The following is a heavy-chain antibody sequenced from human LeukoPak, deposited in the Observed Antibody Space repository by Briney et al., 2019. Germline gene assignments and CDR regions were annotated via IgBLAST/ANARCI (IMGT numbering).Heavy chain of an antibody. V-gene: IGHV1-69*13. J-gene: IGHJ1*01. Sequence: ASVKVSCKASGNSISNYAVSWVRQAPGQGFEWMGGIIPIFGTADYAQKFQGRVTITADESTSTAYMELSSLRSEDTAVYYCAKVRSPPITIFGVVTREEYFQHWGQGTLVTVSS. D-gene: IGHD3-3*01. CDR2: IIPIFGTA. CDR3: AKVRSPPITIFGVVTREEYFQH. CDR1: GNSISNYA.